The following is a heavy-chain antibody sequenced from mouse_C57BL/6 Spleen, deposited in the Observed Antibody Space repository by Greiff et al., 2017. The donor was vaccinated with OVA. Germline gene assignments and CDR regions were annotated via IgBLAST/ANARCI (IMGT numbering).Heavy chain of an antibody. CDR1: GYTFTSYW. V-gene: IGHV1-69*01. CDR2: IDPSDSYT. D-gene: IGHD1-1*01. Sequence: QVQLQQPGAELVMPGASVKLSCKASGYTFTSYWMHWVKQRPGQGLEWIGEIDPSDSYTNYNQMFKGKSTLTVDKSSSTAYMQLSSLTSEDSAVYYDARKYYGSSYRDFDVWGTGTTVTGYS. CDR3: ARKYYGSSYRDFDV. J-gene: IGHJ1*03.